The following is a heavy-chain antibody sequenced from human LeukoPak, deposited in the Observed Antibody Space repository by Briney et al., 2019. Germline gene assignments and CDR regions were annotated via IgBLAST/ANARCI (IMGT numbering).Heavy chain of an antibody. CDR3: VREGITTVFDL. Sequence: ASMKVSCKASGFTFTDYYMHWVRLALGQGLEWMGYINPHSGVTSFPQKFRGRVTLTTDTSVSAAYMELSSLISDDTAMYYCVREGITTVFDLWGQGALVTVSS. J-gene: IGHJ4*02. D-gene: IGHD1-14*01. CDR1: GFTFTDYY. V-gene: IGHV1-2*02. CDR2: INPHSGVT.